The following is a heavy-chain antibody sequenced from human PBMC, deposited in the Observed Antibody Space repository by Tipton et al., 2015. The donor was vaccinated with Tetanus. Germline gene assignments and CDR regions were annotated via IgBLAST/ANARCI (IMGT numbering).Heavy chain of an antibody. CDR2: IYYTELT. CDR1: GAPINRGGYL. D-gene: IGHD3-22*01. V-gene: IGHV4-31*03. J-gene: IGHJ4*02. Sequence: TLSLTCTVSGAPINRGGYLWTWVRQYPGGGLEWIGYIYYTELTSYTPSLESRVKISVDTSKNLFSLTLTSVTAADTAVYYCACGSGYFDSSYHSPLDFWGRGTLVTVSS. CDR3: ACGSGYFDSSYHSPLDF.